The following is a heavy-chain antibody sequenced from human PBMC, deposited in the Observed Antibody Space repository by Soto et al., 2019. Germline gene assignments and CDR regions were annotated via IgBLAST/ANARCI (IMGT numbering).Heavy chain of an antibody. Sequence: ASVKVSCKASGYTFTGYYMHWVRQAPGQGLEWMGWINPNSGGTNYAQKFQGRVTMTRDTSISTAYMELSRLRSDDTAVYYCARDGAEKLLWFGVLLPGYYYYGMDVWGQGTTVTVSS. J-gene: IGHJ6*02. CDR3: ARDGAEKLLWFGVLLPGYYYYGMDV. D-gene: IGHD3-10*01. CDR2: INPNSGGT. CDR1: GYTFTGYY. V-gene: IGHV1-2*02.